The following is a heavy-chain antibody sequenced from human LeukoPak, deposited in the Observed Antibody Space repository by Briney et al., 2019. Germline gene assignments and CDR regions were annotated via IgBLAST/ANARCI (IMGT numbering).Heavy chain of an antibody. J-gene: IGHJ4*02. CDR1: GFTFSSYA. V-gene: IGHV3-23*01. CDR2: ISGSGGST. CDR3: ASSRGYYGRAYYFDY. Sequence: PGGSLRLSCAASGFTFSSYAMSWVRQAPGKGLEWVSAISGSGGSTYYADPVRGRFTISRDNSKNTLYLQMNSLRAEDTAVYYRASSRGYYGRAYYFDYWGQGTLVTVSS. D-gene: IGHD1-26*01.